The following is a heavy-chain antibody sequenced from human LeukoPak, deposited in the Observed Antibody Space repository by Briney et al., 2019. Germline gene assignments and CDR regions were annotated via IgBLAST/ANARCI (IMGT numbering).Heavy chain of an antibody. CDR2: ITSSSSYI. CDR3: ARDGGATNFDY. J-gene: IGHJ4*02. V-gene: IGHV3-21*01. D-gene: IGHD1-26*01. CDR1: GFTFSSYS. Sequence: GGSLRLSCAAYGFTFSSYSMNWVRQAPGKGMEWVSSITSSSSYIYYADSVRGRFTISRDNAEHSLYLQMNSLRAEDTAVYYCARDGGATNFDYWGQGTLVTVSS.